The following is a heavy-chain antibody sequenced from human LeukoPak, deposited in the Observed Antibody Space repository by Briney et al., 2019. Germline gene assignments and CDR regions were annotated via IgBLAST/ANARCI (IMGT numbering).Heavy chain of an antibody. CDR1: GFTFRDYY. CDR3: ARENCSTTSCYDY. CDR2: ISTTGSDI. V-gene: IGHV3-11*01. Sequence: PGGSLRLSCAASGFTFRDYYMSWIRQAPGRGLEWVSYISTTGSDIYHADSVKGRFTISRDNAKNSLYLQMNSLRAEDTAVYYCARENCSTTSCYDYWGQGTLVTVSS. J-gene: IGHJ4*02. D-gene: IGHD2-2*01.